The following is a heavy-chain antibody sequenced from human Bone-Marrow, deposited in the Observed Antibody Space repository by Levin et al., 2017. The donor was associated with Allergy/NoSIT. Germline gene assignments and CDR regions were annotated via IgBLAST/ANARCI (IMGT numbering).Heavy chain of an antibody. J-gene: IGHJ5*02. CDR3: AREVFGAAVAGP. CDR1: GGSISSSSYY. D-gene: IGHD6-19*01. V-gene: IGHV4-39*07. CDR2: IYYSGST. Sequence: SQTLSLTCTVSGGSISSSSYYWGWIRQPPGKGLEWIGSIYYSGSTYYNPSLKSRVTISVDTSKNQFSLKLSSVTAADTAVYYCAREVFGAAVAGPWGQGTLVTVSS.